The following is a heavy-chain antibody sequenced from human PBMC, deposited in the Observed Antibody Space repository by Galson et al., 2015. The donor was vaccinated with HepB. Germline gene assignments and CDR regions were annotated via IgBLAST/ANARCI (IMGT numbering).Heavy chain of an antibody. D-gene: IGHD3-10*01. Sequence: SVKVSCKASGYTFTSYGISWVRQAPGQGLEWMGIINPSGGSTSYAQKLQGRVTMTRDTSTSTVYMELSSLRSEDTAVYYCARDVYGSGSYPDYWGQGTLVTVSS. CDR1: GYTFTSYG. V-gene: IGHV1-46*04. CDR3: ARDVYGSGSYPDY. CDR2: INPSGGST. J-gene: IGHJ4*02.